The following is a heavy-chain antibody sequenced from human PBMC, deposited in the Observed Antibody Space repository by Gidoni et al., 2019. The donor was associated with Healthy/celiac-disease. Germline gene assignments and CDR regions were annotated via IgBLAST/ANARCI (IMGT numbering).Heavy chain of an antibody. V-gene: IGHV5-51*01. Sequence: EVQLVQSGTEVKKPGEFLRISCKVSGSTFLNYWIGWVRQMPGKGLEWMGIIFPGDSDTRYSPSFQGQVTISADKSISTAYLQWSSLRASDTAIYFCARYCGSTGCYDGDYYYGLDFWGQGTTVTVSS. CDR2: IFPGDSDT. D-gene: IGHD3-9*01. J-gene: IGHJ6*02. CDR1: GSTFLNYW. CDR3: ARYCGSTGCYDGDYYYGLDF.